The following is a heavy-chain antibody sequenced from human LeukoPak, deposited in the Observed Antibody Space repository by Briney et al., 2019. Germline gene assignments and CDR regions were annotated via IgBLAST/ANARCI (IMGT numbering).Heavy chain of an antibody. Sequence: ASVKVSCKASGYTFTSYDINWVRQATGQGLEWMGWMNPNSGNTGYAQKFQGRVTMTRNTSISTAYMELSSLRSEDTAVYYCALRLADFYYYGMDVWGQGTTATVSS. CDR1: GYTFTSYD. V-gene: IGHV1-8*01. CDR2: MNPNSGNT. D-gene: IGHD3-3*01. CDR3: ALRLADFYYYGMDV. J-gene: IGHJ6*02.